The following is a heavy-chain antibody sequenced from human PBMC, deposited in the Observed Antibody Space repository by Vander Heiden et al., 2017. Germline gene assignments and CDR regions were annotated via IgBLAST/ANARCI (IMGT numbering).Heavy chain of an antibody. J-gene: IGHJ4*02. Sequence: EVQLVESGGGLVQPGGSLRLPCAASGFTFSSYWMHWVRQAPGKGLVWVSRINSDGSSTSYADSVKGRFTISRDNAKNTLYLQMNSLRAEDTAVYYCSRELANCGGDCLHYWGQGTLVTVSS. CDR3: SRELANCGGDCLHY. CDR1: GFTFSSYW. D-gene: IGHD2-21*02. CDR2: INSDGSST. V-gene: IGHV3-74*01.